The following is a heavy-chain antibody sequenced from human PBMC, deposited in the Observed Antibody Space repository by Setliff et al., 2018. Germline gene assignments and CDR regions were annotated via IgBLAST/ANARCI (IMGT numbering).Heavy chain of an antibody. CDR2: IYYTGKT. CDR3: ARTATYVLGSGSYWDRWFDP. Sequence: TLSLTCTVSGDSLSGDNYFWSWIRHLPGKGLQWLGHIYYTGKTYYNPSLKSRLEMSVDTSKREFALRLGSVTAADTAVYYCARTATYVLGSGSYWDRWFDPWSQGTLVTVSS. V-gene: IGHV4-31*03. CDR1: GDSLSGDNYF. D-gene: IGHD3-10*01. J-gene: IGHJ5*02.